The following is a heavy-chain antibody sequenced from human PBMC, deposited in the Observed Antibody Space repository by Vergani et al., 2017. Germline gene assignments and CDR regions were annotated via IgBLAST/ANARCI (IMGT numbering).Heavy chain of an antibody. D-gene: IGHD6-19*01. CDR1: GFTFSSYA. Sequence: VQLLESGGGLVQPGRSLRLSCAASGFTFSSYAMHWVRQAPGKGLEWVAVISYDGSNKYCADSVKGRFTISRDNSKNTLYLQMNSLRVEDTAVYYCARARAVAGPYFDYWGQVTLVTVSS. CDR3: ARARAVAGPYFDY. CDR2: ISYDGSNK. J-gene: IGHJ4*02. V-gene: IGHV3-30-3*01.